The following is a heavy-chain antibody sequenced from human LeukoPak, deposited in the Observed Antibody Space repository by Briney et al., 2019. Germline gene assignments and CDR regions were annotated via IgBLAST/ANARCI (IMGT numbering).Heavy chain of an antibody. CDR3: ARDRSSGYEFDY. V-gene: IGHV1-46*03. CDR2: INPSGGST. D-gene: IGHD5-12*01. Sequence: GASVKLSCKASGYTFTSYYMHWVRQAPGQGLEWMGIINPSGGSTSYAQKFQGRVTMTRDTSTSTVYMELSSLRSEDTAVYYCARDRSSGYEFDYWGQGTLVTVSS. CDR1: GYTFTSYY. J-gene: IGHJ4*02.